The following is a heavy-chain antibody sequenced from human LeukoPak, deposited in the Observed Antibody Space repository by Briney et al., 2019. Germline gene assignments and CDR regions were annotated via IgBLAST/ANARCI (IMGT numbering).Heavy chain of an antibody. CDR2: IYYSGSA. J-gene: IGHJ4*02. CDR1: GGSISSSSYY. CDR3: AKFILGEWGRYFDY. D-gene: IGHD7-27*01. V-gene: IGHV4-39*01. Sequence: SETLSLTCTVSGGSISSSSYYWGWIRQPPGKGLEWIGSIYYSGSAYYNPSLKSRVTISVDTSKNQFSLKLSSVTAADTAVYYCAKFILGEWGRYFDYGGKEPLVPVSS.